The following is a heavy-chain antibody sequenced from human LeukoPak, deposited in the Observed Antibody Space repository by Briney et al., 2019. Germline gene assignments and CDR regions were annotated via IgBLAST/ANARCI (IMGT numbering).Heavy chain of an antibody. Sequence: PSETLSLTCTVSGDSISSGYYWGWIRQPPGKGLEWIGYIYSTGSTYYNPSLKSRVTISVDRSKNQFSLKLSSVTAADTAVYYCARGRKHPSSFDYWGQGTLVTVSS. V-gene: IGHV4-38-2*02. CDR2: IYSTGST. J-gene: IGHJ4*02. CDR1: GDSISSGYY. CDR3: ARGRKHPSSFDY. D-gene: IGHD1-14*01.